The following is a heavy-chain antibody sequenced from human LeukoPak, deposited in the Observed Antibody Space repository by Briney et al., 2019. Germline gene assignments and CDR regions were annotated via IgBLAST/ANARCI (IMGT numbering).Heavy chain of an antibody. CDR2: IRYDGSNK. D-gene: IGHD3-3*01. CDR1: GFTFSSYG. Sequence: PGGSLRLSCAASGFTFSSYGMHWVRQAPGKGLEWVAFIRYDGSNKYYADSVKGRFTISRDNSKNTLYLQMNSLRAEDTAVYYCAKDPTSNYYDFWSSYSEDYWGQGTLVTVSS. CDR3: AKDPTSNYYDFWSSYSEDY. V-gene: IGHV3-30*02. J-gene: IGHJ4*02.